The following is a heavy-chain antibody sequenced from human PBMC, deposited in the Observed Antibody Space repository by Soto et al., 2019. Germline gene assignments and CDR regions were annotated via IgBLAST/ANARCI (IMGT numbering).Heavy chain of an antibody. CDR2: ISGSGGST. CDR1: GFTFSSYA. Sequence: GGSLRLSCAASGFTFSSYAMSWVRQAPGKGLEWVSAISGSGGSTYYADSVKGRFTISRDNSKNTLYLQMNSLRAEDTAVYYCAKDQKTESYSSGWWGVVFDYWGQGTLVTVSS. J-gene: IGHJ4*02. V-gene: IGHV3-23*01. CDR3: AKDQKTESYSSGWWGVVFDY. D-gene: IGHD6-19*01.